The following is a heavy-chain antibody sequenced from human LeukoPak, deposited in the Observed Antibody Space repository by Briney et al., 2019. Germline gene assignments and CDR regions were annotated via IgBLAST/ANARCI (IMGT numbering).Heavy chain of an antibody. CDR3: ARIVWYESSGYSERAPFDY. V-gene: IGHV4-39*01. D-gene: IGHD3-22*01. Sequence: PSETLSLTCTVSGGSISSSSYYWGWIRQPPGKGLEWIANIYYTGSTYYNPSLKSRVTISVDTSKNQFSLKLSSVTAADTAVYYCARIVWYESSGYSERAPFDYWGQGTLITVSS. J-gene: IGHJ4*02. CDR2: IYYTGST. CDR1: GGSISSSSYY.